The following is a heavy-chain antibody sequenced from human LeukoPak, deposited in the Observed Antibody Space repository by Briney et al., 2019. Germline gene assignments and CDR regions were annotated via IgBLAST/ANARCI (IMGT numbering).Heavy chain of an antibody. CDR1: GYTFTSYD. D-gene: IGHD5-18*01. CDR2: MNPNSGNT. Sequence: GASVKVSCKASGYTFTSYDINWVRQASGQGLEWMGWMNPNSGNTGYAQKFQGRVTITRNNSISTAYMELSSLRSEDTAVYYCAKDQTAMVYGTTCEFDPWGQGTLVTVSS. V-gene: IGHV1-8*03. CDR3: AKDQTAMVYGTTCEFDP. J-gene: IGHJ5*02.